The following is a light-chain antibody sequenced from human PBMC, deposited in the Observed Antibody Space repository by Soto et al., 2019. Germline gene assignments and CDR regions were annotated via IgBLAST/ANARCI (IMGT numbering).Light chain of an antibody. CDR2: YAT. V-gene: IGKV1-5*01. CDR1: QNINNY. CDR3: QHYNSYSEA. Sequence: DIQMTQSPSSLSASVGDRVTITCRASQNINNYLNWYQQKPGKAPKLLIYYATGLQSGVPSRFSGSASGTEFTLTISSLQPDDFATYYCQHYNSYSEAFGQGTKV. J-gene: IGKJ1*01.